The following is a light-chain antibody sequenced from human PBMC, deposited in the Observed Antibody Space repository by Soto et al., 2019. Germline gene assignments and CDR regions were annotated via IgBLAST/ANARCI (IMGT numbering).Light chain of an antibody. Sequence: QSALTQPASVSGSPGQSITISCTGTSSDVGGYNYVSWYQQHPGKAPKLMIYDVSNRPSGVSNRFSGSKSGNTASLTISGLQAEDEADYYCSSYTSSSFYVFGTGIKLTVL. J-gene: IGLJ1*01. V-gene: IGLV2-14*01. CDR2: DVS. CDR3: SSYTSSSFYV. CDR1: SSDVGGYNY.